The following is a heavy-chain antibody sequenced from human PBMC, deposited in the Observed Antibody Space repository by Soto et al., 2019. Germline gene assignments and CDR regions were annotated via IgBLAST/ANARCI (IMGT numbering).Heavy chain of an antibody. CDR3: ARSDGSSWFKGYLRKYYYYGMDV. D-gene: IGHD6-13*01. Sequence: QVQLVESGGGVVQPGRSLRLSCAASGFTFSSYAMHWVRQAPGKGLEWVAVISYDGSNKYYADSVKGRFTISRDNSKNTLYLQMNSLRAEDTAVYYRARSDGSSWFKGYLRKYYYYGMDVW. J-gene: IGHJ6*01. CDR2: ISYDGSNK. CDR1: GFTFSSYA. V-gene: IGHV3-30-3*01.